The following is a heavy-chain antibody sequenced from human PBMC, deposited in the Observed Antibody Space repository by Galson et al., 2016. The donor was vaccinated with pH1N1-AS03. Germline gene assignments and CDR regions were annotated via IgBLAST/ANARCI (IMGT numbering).Heavy chain of an antibody. D-gene: IGHD1-26*01. CDR3: AREGHGGRHRTDAFDI. CDR2: IIPIFGTV. Sequence: SVKVSCKASGGTFNSYAISWVRQAPGQGLEWMGGIIPIFGTVNFAQRFQGRLTITADESTIPAYMDLSSLRSDDTAVYYCAREGHGGRHRTDAFDIWGQGAMVTVSS. V-gene: IGHV1-69*13. J-gene: IGHJ3*02. CDR1: GGTFNSYA.